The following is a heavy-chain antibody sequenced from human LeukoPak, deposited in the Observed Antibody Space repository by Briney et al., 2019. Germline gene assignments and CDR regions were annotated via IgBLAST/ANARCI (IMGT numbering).Heavy chain of an antibody. CDR1: GYTFTSYG. D-gene: IGHD3-10*01. V-gene: IGHV1-18*01. Sequence: ASVKVSCKASGYTFTSYGISWVRQAPGQGLEWMGWISAYNGNTNYAQKLQGRVTMTTDTSTSTAYMELGSLRSDDTAVYYCARDQGILWFGELGNFDYWGQGTLVTVSS. J-gene: IGHJ4*02. CDR2: ISAYNGNT. CDR3: ARDQGILWFGELGNFDY.